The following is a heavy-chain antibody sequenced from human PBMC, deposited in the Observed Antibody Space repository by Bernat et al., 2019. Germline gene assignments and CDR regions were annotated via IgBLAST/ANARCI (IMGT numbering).Heavy chain of an antibody. CDR2: IYYSGST. CDR3: ARLGYCSSTSCSLTRMVVAAPLDAFDI. J-gene: IGHJ3*02. Sequence: QLQLQESGPGLVKPSETLSLTCPVSGGSISSSSYYWGWIRQPPGKGLEWIGSIYYSGSTYYNPSLKSRVTISVDTSKNQFSLKLSSVTAADTAVYYCARLGYCSSTSCSLTRMVVAAPLDAFDIWGQGTMVTVS. CDR1: GGSISSSSYY. D-gene: IGHD2-2*01. V-gene: IGHV4-39*01.